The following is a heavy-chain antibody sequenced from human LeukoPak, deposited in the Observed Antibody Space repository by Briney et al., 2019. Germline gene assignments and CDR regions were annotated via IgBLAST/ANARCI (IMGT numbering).Heavy chain of an antibody. V-gene: IGHV3-23*01. CDR1: GFTFSSYV. D-gene: IGHD6-6*01. CDR2: ISGSGADT. J-gene: IGHJ4*02. CDR3: TKGSSAARPYYFDS. Sequence: GGSLRLSCAASGFTFSSYVMCWVRQAPGKGLEWFSAISGSGADTYYADYVEGRFTISRDNSKDTLYLQMNSLRADDTAVYYCTKGSSAARPYYFDSWGQGTLVTVSS.